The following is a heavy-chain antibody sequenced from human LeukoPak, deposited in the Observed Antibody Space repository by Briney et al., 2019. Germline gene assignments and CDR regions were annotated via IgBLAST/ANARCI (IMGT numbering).Heavy chain of an antibody. Sequence: PSETLSLTCAVYGGSFSGYYWSWIRQPPGKGLEWIGEINHSGSTNYNPSLKSRVTISADMSKNQFSLKLSSVTAADTAVYYCARYRNEALFAFDIWGQGTMVTVSS. D-gene: IGHD1-14*01. CDR1: GGSFSGYY. CDR2: INHSGST. CDR3: ARYRNEALFAFDI. V-gene: IGHV4-34*01. J-gene: IGHJ3*02.